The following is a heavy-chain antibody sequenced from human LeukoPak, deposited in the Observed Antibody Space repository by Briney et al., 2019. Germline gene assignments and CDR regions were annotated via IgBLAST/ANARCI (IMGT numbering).Heavy chain of an antibody. Sequence: PGGSLRLSCAASGFIVDDYAMYWVRLAPGKGLELVSLISGDGGSTYYADSVKGRFTISRDNSKNSLFLQMNSLRTEDTALYYCAKDILSEQWHDAFDIWGQGTMVTVSS. J-gene: IGHJ3*02. CDR1: GFIVDDYA. CDR2: ISGDGGST. V-gene: IGHV3-43*02. CDR3: AKDILSEQWHDAFDI. D-gene: IGHD6-19*01.